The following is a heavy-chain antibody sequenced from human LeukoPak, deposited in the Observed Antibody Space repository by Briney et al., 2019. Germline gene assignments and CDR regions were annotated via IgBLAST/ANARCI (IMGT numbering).Heavy chain of an antibody. V-gene: IGHV3-74*01. CDR2: INYYSTTT. CDR1: GFNSSSYW. J-gene: IGHJ4*02. CDR3: GRGRPRGYSGYVIDY. Sequence: GXSLRLSCAASGFNSSSYWMHWVRQAPGKGLGWISLINYYSTTTSYADSVKARFTLSRDNAKTTLYLQMNSLRAEDTAAFYCGRGRPRGYSGYVIDYWGQGTPITVSS. D-gene: IGHD5-12*01.